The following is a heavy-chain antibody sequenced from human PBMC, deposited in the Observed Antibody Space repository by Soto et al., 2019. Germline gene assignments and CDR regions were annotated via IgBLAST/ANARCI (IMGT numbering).Heavy chain of an antibody. J-gene: IGHJ6*02. V-gene: IGHV1-18*01. CDR2: ISAYNGNT. CDR3: ARDTDDYGDYVFVSDYYYGMDV. Sequence: GASVKVSSKASGYTFTSYGISWVRQAPGQGLEWMGWISAYNGNTNYAQKLQGRVTMPTDTSTSTAYMELRSLRSDDTAVYYCARDTDDYGDYVFVSDYYYGMDVWGQGTTVTVSS. CDR1: GYTFTSYG. D-gene: IGHD4-17*01.